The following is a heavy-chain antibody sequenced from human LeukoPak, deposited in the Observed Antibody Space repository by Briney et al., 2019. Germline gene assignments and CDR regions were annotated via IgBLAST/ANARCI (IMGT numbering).Heavy chain of an antibody. CDR1: GGSISSYY. J-gene: IGHJ4*02. V-gene: IGHV4-4*07. D-gene: IGHD6-13*01. CDR3: AVFLIAAADHGVDY. CDR2: IYTSGST. Sequence: SETLSLTCTVSGGSISSYYWSWIRQPAGKGLEWIGRIYTSGSTNYNPSLKSRVTMSVDTSKNQFSLKLSSVIAADTAVYHCAVFLIAAADHGVDYWGQGTLVTVSS.